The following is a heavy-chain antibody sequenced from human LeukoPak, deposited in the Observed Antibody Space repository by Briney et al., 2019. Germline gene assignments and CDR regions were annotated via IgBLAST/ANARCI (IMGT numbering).Heavy chain of an antibody. CDR3: ARFSGWFLGFDP. CDR2: IYYSGST. CDR1: GGSISSSSYC. D-gene: IGHD6-19*01. J-gene: IGHJ5*02. Sequence: SETLSLTCTVSGGSISSSSYCWGWIRQPPGKGLEWIGSIYYSGSTYYNPSLKSRVTISVDTSKNQFSLKLSSVTAADTAVYYCARFSGWFLGFDPWGQGTLVTVSS. V-gene: IGHV4-39*01.